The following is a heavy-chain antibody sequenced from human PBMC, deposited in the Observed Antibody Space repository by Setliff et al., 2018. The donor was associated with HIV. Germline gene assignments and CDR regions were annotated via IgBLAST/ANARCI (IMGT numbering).Heavy chain of an antibody. V-gene: IGHV4-30-4*08. D-gene: IGHD3-22*01. CDR3: TREGSYYERTGDWPVIDD. CDR1: GASISSGGYF. Sequence: SETLSLTCTVSGASISSGGYFWTWIRQPPGKGLEWVGFIYHSGTTYYNPSLKDRVTMSVDTFANQFSLKLTSVTAADTAVYYCTREGSYYERTGDWPVIDDWGQGTLVTVSS. J-gene: IGHJ4*02. CDR2: IYHSGTT.